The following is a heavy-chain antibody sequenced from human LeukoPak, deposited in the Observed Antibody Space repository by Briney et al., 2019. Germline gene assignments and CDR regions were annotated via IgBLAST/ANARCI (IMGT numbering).Heavy chain of an antibody. Sequence: SETLSLTCTVSGGSISSYYWSWIRQPPGKGLEWIGYIYYSGSTNYNPSLKSRLYISVDTSKSRFSLTLSSVTAADTAVYYCARKLIVATAKGYFEYWGQGTVVTVSS. CDR3: ARKLIVATAKGYFEY. V-gene: IGHV4-59*08. D-gene: IGHD2-2*01. CDR1: GGSISSYY. CDR2: IYYSGST. J-gene: IGHJ4*02.